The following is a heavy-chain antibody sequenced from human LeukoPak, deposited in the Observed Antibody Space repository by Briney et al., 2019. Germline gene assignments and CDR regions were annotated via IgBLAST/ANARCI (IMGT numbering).Heavy chain of an antibody. Sequence: KASETLSLTCAVYGGSFSGYYWSWIRQPPGKGLEWIGEINHSGSTNYNPSLKSRVTISVDTSKNQFSLKLSSVTAADTAVYYCARRLVRNIAARRVGWVDYWGQGALVTVSS. D-gene: IGHD6-6*01. CDR3: ARRLVRNIAARRVGWVDY. J-gene: IGHJ4*02. CDR2: INHSGST. V-gene: IGHV4-34*01. CDR1: GGSFSGYY.